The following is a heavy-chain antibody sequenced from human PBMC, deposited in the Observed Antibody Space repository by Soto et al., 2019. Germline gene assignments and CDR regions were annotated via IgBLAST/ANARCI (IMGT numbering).Heavy chain of an antibody. Sequence: EVQLLESGGGLVQPGGSLRLSCAASGFTFSSYAMSWVRQAPGKGLEWVSGISGSGGSTYYADSVKGRFTISRDNSKNTLYLQMNRLRAEDTTVYYCAKAHSGYVWGRYYFDYWGQGTLVTVSS. CDR1: GFTFSSYA. CDR2: ISGSGGST. D-gene: IGHD5-12*01. J-gene: IGHJ4*02. CDR3: AKAHSGYVWGRYYFDY. V-gene: IGHV3-23*01.